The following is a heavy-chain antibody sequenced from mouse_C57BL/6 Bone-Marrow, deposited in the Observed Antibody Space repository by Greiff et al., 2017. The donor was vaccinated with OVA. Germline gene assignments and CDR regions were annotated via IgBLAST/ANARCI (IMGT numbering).Heavy chain of an antibody. V-gene: IGHV1-82*01. CDR1: GYAFSSSW. D-gene: IGHD1-1*01. CDR2: IYPGDGDT. CDR3: ARPLKYYGSNFSFAY. Sequence: QVQLQQSGPELVKPGASVKISCKASGYAFSSSWMHWVKQRPGKGLEWIGRIYPGDGDTNYNEKFKGKATLTADKSSSTTYMQLSSLTSEDSAVYFCARPLKYYGSNFSFAYWGQGTLVTVSA. J-gene: IGHJ3*01.